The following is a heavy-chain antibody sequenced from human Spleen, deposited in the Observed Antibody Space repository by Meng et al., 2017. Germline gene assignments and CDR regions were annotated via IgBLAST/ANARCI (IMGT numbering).Heavy chain of an antibody. CDR2: LGAHDGDT. J-gene: IGHJ5*02. D-gene: IGHD6-13*01. CDR1: HYTFTGYG. CDR3: ARDSNGIGAALRT. Sequence: QVPVVQSGAEVKRPWASVKVSCKASHYTFTGYGVSWFRQAPGQGLEWMAWLGAHDGDTSRAPRFQGRVTVTADRPTATAYMELRSLRSDDTAVYYCARDSNGIGAALRTWGQGTLVTVSS. V-gene: IGHV1-18*01.